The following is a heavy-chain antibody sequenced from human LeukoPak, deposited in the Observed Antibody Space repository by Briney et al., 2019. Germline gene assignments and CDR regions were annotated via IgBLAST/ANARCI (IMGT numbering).Heavy chain of an antibody. CDR3: AKDHGVIAAAGNFDY. J-gene: IGHJ4*02. D-gene: IGHD6-13*01. CDR2: IRYDGSNK. CDR1: GFTFSSYG. V-gene: IGHV3-30*02. Sequence: PGGSLRLSCAASGFTFSSYGMHWVRQAPGKGLEWVAFIRYDGSNKYYADSVKGRFTISRDNSKNTLYLQMNSLRAEDTAVYYCAKDHGVIAAAGNFDYWGQGTLVTVSS.